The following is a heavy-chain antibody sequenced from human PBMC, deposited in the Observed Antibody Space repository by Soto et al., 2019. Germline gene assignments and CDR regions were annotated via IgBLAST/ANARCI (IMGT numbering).Heavy chain of an antibody. Sequence: QVQLQPWGAGLLKPSETLSLTCAVYGGSFSGYYWSWIRQPPGKGLEWIGEINHSGSTNYNPSLKRRVTISVDTSKNQSSLKLSSVTAADTAVYYCARGPWHYSLWGQGTLVTVSS. CDR3: ARGPWHYSL. D-gene: IGHD4-4*01. J-gene: IGHJ4*02. CDR2: INHSGST. V-gene: IGHV4-34*01. CDR1: GGSFSGYY.